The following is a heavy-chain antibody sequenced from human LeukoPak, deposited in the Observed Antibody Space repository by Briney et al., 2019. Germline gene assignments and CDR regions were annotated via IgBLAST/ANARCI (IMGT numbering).Heavy chain of an antibody. D-gene: IGHD3-3*01. Sequence: GGSLRLSCAVSGFTVSSNYMTWVRQAPGKGLEWVSLIYSGGFTNYSDSVKGRFTISRDNSKNTLYLQMNSLRAEDTAVYYCAKVLTLDYDFWSGPKLHDAFDIWGQGTMVTVSS. CDR2: IYSGGFT. CDR3: AKVLTLDYDFWSGPKLHDAFDI. V-gene: IGHV3-53*01. J-gene: IGHJ3*02. CDR1: GFTVSSNY.